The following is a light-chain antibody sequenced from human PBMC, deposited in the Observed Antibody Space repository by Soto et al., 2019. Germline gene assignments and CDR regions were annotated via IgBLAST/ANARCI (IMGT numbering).Light chain of an antibody. CDR3: QTWATGIPV. J-gene: IGLJ2*01. CDR1: SGHSRYA. V-gene: IGLV4-69*01. Sequence: QLVLTQSPSASASLGASVKITCTLSSGHSRYAIAWHQQQPERAPRFLMKFNIDGSHTKGDGIPDRFSGSSSGAERYLTISSLQSEDEADYYCQTWATGIPVFGGGTKLTVL. CDR2: FNIDGSH.